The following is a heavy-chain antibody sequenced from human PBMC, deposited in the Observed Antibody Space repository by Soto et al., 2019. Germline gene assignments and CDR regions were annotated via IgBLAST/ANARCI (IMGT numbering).Heavy chain of an antibody. CDR1: GGSISSSNW. CDR2: IYHSGST. J-gene: IGHJ5*02. Sequence: QVQLQESGPGLVKPSGTLSLTCAVSGGSISSSNWWSWVRQPPGKGLEWIGEIYHSGSTNYNPSLKSRFTRSVDKSKNQFSLKLSSVTAADTAVYYCARSYMVRGVANWFDPWGQGTLVTVSS. V-gene: IGHV4-4*02. CDR3: ARSYMVRGVANWFDP. D-gene: IGHD3-10*01.